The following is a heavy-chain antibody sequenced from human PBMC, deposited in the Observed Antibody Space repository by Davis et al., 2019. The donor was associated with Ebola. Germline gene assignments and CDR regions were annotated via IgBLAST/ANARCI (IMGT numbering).Heavy chain of an antibody. CDR2: IDPSDSYT. CDR1: GYSFTSYW. J-gene: IGHJ4*02. CDR3: ARRRWVAAAGTFDY. V-gene: IGHV5-10-1*01. Sequence: ESPKISCKGSGYSFTSYWIGWVRQMPGKGLEWMGRIDPSDSYTNYSPSFQGHVTISADKSISTAYLQWSSLKASDTAMYYCARRRWVAAAGTFDYWGQGTLVTVSS. D-gene: IGHD6-13*01.